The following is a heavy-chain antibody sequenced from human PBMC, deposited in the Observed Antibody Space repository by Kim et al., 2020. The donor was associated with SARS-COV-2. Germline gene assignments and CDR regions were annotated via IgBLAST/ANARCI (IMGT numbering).Heavy chain of an antibody. Sequence: GGSLRLSCAASGITFSGYGMNWVRQAPGKGLEWVSYISSDTTSRYYADAVKGRFTVSRDNANNSLYLQMNSLRAEDTAVYYCVQGVGVVGTPEVGGAYWGLGSLVTVSS. CDR3: VQGVGVVGTPEVGGAY. V-gene: IGHV3-48*03. CDR1: GITFSGYG. D-gene: IGHD2-15*01. CDR2: ISSDTTSR. J-gene: IGHJ4*01.